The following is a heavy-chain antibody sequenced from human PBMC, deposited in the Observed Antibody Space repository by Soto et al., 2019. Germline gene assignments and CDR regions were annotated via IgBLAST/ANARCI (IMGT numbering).Heavy chain of an antibody. CDR1: GYTFTNFG. V-gene: IGHV1-18*01. CDR3: ARSSKNGYNALDN. D-gene: IGHD5-12*01. Sequence: ASVKVSCKASGYTFTNFGISWVRQAPGQGLEWMGWINAYNGNTNYAQKFQGRFTISRDNSKNTLYLQMDSLRVEDTAVYYCARSSKNGYNALDNWGQGTLVTVSS. CDR2: INAYNGNT. J-gene: IGHJ4*02.